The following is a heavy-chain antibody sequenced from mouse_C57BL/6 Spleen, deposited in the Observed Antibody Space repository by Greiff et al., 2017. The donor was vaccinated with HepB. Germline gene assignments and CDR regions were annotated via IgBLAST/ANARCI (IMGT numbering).Heavy chain of an antibody. CDR1: GFSFNTYA. Sequence: DVMLVESGGGLVQPKGSLKLSCAASGFSFNTYAMNWVRQAPGKGLEWVARIRSKSNNYATYYADSVKDRFTISRDDSESMLYLQMNNLKTEDTAMYYCVRIYDGYPYYAMDYWGQGTSVTVSS. CDR2: IRSKSNNYAT. J-gene: IGHJ4*01. D-gene: IGHD2-3*01. CDR3: VRIYDGYPYYAMDY. V-gene: IGHV10-1*01.